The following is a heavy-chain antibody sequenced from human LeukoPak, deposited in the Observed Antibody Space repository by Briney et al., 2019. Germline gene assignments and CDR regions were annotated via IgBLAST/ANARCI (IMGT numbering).Heavy chain of an antibody. D-gene: IGHD3-22*01. CDR3: SVAITMIVVANDAFDI. J-gene: IGHJ3*02. CDR1: GYTFTGYY. CDR2: INPNSGGT. Sequence: ASVKVSCKASGYTFTGYYMHWVRQAPGQELEWMGWINPNSGGTNYAQKFQGRVTMTRDTSISTAYMELSRLRSDDTAVYYCSVAITMIVVANDAFDIWGQGTMVTVSS. V-gene: IGHV1-2*02.